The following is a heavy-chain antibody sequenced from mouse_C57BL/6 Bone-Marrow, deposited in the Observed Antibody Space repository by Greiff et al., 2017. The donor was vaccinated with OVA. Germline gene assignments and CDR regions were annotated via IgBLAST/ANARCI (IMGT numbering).Heavy chain of an antibody. J-gene: IGHJ2*01. CDR1: GFTFSSYG. Sequence: VQLKESGGDLVKPGGSLKLSCAASGFTFSSYGMTWVRQTPDKRLEWVATISSGGSYTYYPDSVKGRFTFARENTKNTLYLQMRSRKSEDTAMNYCARSGGPYGMDYWSRGTTLTVSS. CDR2: ISSGGSYT. CDR3: ARSGGPYGMDY. D-gene: IGHD2-1*01. V-gene: IGHV5-6*01.